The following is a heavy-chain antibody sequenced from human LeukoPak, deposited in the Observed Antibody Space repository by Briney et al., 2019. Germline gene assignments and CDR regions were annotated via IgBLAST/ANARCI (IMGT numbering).Heavy chain of an antibody. V-gene: IGHV7-4-1*02. D-gene: IGHD2-2*01. Sequence: ASVKVSCKASGYTCTSYAMNWVRQAPGQGLEWMGWINTNTGNPTYAQGFTGRFVFSLDTSVSTAYLQISSLKAEDTAVYYCARGVVPAAMSHNWSDPWGQGTLVTVSS. J-gene: IGHJ5*02. CDR2: INTNTGNP. CDR1: GYTCTSYA. CDR3: ARGVVPAAMSHNWSDP.